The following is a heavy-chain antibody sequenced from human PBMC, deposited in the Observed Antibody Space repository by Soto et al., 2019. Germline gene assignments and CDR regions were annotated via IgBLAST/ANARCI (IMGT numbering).Heavy chain of an antibody. J-gene: IGHJ5*02. Sequence: QVQLQQWGAGLLKPSETLSLTCAVYGGSFSGYYWSWIRQPPGKGLEWIGEINHSGSTNYNPSLKSRVTISVDTSKNQFSLKLSSVTAADTAVYYCASFGLGSPNWFDPWGQGTLVTVSS. CDR2: INHSGST. CDR3: ASFGLGSPNWFDP. V-gene: IGHV4-34*01. D-gene: IGHD2-15*01. CDR1: GGSFSGYY.